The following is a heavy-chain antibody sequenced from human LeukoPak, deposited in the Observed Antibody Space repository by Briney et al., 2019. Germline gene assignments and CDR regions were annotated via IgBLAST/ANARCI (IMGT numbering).Heavy chain of an antibody. D-gene: IGHD3-10*01. CDR1: GFTFSSHW. CDR3: ARDFHERGSGSYGSHRGYYYYGMDV. J-gene: IGHJ6*02. V-gene: IGHV3-74*01. CDR2: INTDGSNA. Sequence: GRSLRLSCAASGFTFSSHWMHWVRQAPGKGLVWVSRINTDGSNAGYADPVKGRFTISRDNAKNTVYLQMNSLRAEDTAVYYCARDFHERGSGSYGSHRGYYYYGMDVWGQGTTVTVSS.